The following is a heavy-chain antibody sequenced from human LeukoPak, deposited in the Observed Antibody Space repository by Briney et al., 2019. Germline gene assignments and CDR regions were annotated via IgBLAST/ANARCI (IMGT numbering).Heavy chain of an antibody. CDR2: IWYDGSNK. D-gene: IGHD3-22*01. J-gene: IGHJ6*02. CDR1: GFTFSSYG. CDR3: ARGTYYYDSSAKSPPYYYGMDV. V-gene: IGHV3-33*01. Sequence: GSLRLSCAASGFTFSSYGMHWVRQAPGKGLEWVAVIWYDGSNKYYADSVKGRFTISRDNSKNTLYLQMNSLRAEDTAVYYCARGTYYYDSSAKSPPYYYGMDVWGQGTTVTVSS.